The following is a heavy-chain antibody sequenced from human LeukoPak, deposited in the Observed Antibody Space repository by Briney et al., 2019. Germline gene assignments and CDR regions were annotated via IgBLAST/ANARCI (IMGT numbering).Heavy chain of an antibody. D-gene: IGHD3-10*01. Sequence: PSETLSLTCTVSGGSISSYYWSWLRQPAGKGLEWLGRIYTSGSTNYNPSLKSRVTMSVDTSKNQFSLKLSSVTAADTAVYYCAGFGVTDEKDYFDYWGQGTMVTVSS. CDR2: IYTSGST. CDR1: GGSISSYY. J-gene: IGHJ4*02. CDR3: AGFGVTDEKDYFDY. V-gene: IGHV4-4*07.